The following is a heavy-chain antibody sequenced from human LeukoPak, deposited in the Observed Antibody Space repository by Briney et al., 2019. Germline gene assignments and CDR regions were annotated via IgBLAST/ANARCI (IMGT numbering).Heavy chain of an antibody. CDR3: ARDMGIAAPLGYFDY. CDR2: ISYDGNNK. V-gene: IGHV3-30*03. CDR1: GFTFSSYW. D-gene: IGHD6-13*01. Sequence: GGSLRLSCAASGFTFSSYWMSWVRQAPGKGLEWVAVISYDGNNKYYADSVKGRFTISRDSSKNTVYLLMNSLRTDDTAVYYCARDMGIAAPLGYFDYWGQGTLVTVSS. J-gene: IGHJ4*02.